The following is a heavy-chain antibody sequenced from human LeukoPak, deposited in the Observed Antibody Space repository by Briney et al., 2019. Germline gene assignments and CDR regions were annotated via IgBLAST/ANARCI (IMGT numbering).Heavy chain of an antibody. Sequence: GGSLRLSCAASGFTVSSNYMSWVRQAPGKGLEWVSVIYSGGSTYYADSVKGRFTISRDNSKNTLYLQMNSLRAEDTAVYYCARDGQQLPRDYYYYGMDVWGQGTTVTVSS. CDR1: GFTVSSNY. V-gene: IGHV3-66*01. D-gene: IGHD6-13*01. J-gene: IGHJ6*02. CDR2: IYSGGST. CDR3: ARDGQQLPRDYYYYGMDV.